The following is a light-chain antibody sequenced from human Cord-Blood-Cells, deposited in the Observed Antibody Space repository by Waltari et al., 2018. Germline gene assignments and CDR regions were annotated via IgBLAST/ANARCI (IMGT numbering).Light chain of an antibody. CDR2: EGS. CDR1: SSVVGSYNL. CDR3: CSYAGSSTWV. Sequence: QSALTQPASVSGSPAQSITIPCPGTSSVVGSYNLVPWYQQHPGKAPKLMIYEGSKRPSGVSNRFSGSKSGNTASLTISGLQAEDEADYYCCSYAGSSTWVFGGGTKLTVL. V-gene: IGLV2-23*01. J-gene: IGLJ3*02.